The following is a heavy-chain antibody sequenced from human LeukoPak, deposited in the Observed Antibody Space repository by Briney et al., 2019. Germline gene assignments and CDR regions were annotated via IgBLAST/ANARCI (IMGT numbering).Heavy chain of an antibody. J-gene: IGHJ4*02. CDR3: ARTRYGSGSIIDY. Sequence: SETLSLTCTVSGGSVSGYYWSWIRQPPGKGLEWIGEINHSGSTNYNPSLKSRVTISVDTSKNQFSLKLSSVTAADTAVYYCARTRYGSGSIIDYWGQGTLVTVSS. D-gene: IGHD3-10*01. V-gene: IGHV4-34*01. CDR1: GGSVSGYY. CDR2: INHSGST.